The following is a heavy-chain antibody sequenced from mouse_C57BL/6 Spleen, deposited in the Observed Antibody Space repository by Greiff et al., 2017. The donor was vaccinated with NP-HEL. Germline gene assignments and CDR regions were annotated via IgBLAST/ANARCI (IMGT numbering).Heavy chain of an antibody. CDR3: ARYPLTTVHWYFDV. Sequence: EVKLMESGGGLVQPGGSLSLSCAASGFTFTDYYMSWVRQPPGKALEWLGFIRNKANGYTTEYSASVKGRFTISRDNSQSILYLQMNALRAEDSATYYCARYPLTTVHWYFDVWGTGTTVTVSS. CDR1: GFTFTDYY. V-gene: IGHV7-3*01. D-gene: IGHD1-1*01. CDR2: IRNKANGYTT. J-gene: IGHJ1*03.